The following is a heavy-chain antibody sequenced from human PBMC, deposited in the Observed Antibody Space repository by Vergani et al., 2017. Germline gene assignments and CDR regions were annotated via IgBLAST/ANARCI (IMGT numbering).Heavy chain of an antibody. CDR2: MNPNSGNT. J-gene: IGHJ6*03. CDR1: GYTFTSYD. Sequence: QVQLVQSGAEVKKPGASVKVSCKASGYTFTSYDINWVRQATGQGLEWMGWMNPNSGNTGYAQKFQGRVTMTRNTSISTAYMELSSLRSEDTAVYYCEREGCSGGSCYSGGYYYMDVWGKGTTVTVSS. V-gene: IGHV1-8*01. D-gene: IGHD2-15*01. CDR3: EREGCSGGSCYSGGYYYMDV.